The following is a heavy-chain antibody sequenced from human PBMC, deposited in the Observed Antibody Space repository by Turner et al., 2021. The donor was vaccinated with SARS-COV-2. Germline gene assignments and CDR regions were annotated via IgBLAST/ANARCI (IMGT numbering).Heavy chain of an antibody. D-gene: IGHD5-12*01. CDR2: ISYDGSNK. CDR3: AKGWLQSGDAFDI. V-gene: IGHV3-30*18. CDR1: GFTFSSYG. Sequence: QVQPVESGGGVVQPGRSLRPSCAASGFTFSSYGMHWVRQAQGKGLEWVAVISYDGSNKYYADSGKGRFTISRDNSKNTLYLQMNSLRAEDTAVYYCAKGWLQSGDAFDIWGQGTMVTISS. J-gene: IGHJ3*02.